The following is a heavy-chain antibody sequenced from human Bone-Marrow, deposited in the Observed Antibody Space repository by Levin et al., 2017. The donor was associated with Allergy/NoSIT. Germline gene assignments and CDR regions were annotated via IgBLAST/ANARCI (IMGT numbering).Heavy chain of an antibody. Sequence: PSETLSLTCAVYGGSFSGYYWSWIRQPPGKGLEWIGEINHSGSTNYNPSLKSRVTISVDTSKNQFSLKLSSVTAADTAVYYCARGSRIAARSAFDIWGQGTMVTVSS. V-gene: IGHV4-34*01. J-gene: IGHJ3*02. D-gene: IGHD6-6*01. CDR1: GGSFSGYY. CDR3: ARGSRIAARSAFDI. CDR2: INHSGST.